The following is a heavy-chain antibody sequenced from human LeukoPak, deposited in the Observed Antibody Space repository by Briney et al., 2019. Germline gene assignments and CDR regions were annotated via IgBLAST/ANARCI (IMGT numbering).Heavy chain of an antibody. Sequence: GGSLRLSCAASGFTFSSYAMSWVRQAPGKGLEWVSAISGSGGSTYYADSVKGRFTISRDNSKNTLYPQMNSLRAEDTAVYCCAKDRCGGDCQLGAFDIWGQGTMVTVSS. CDR1: GFTFSSYA. CDR3: AKDRCGGDCQLGAFDI. D-gene: IGHD2-21*02. V-gene: IGHV3-23*01. CDR2: ISGSGGST. J-gene: IGHJ3*02.